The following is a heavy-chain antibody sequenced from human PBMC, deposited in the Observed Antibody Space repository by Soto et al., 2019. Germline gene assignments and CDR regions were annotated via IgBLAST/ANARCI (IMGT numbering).Heavy chain of an antibody. V-gene: IGHV1-3*01. CDR2: INAGNGNT. Sequence: ASVKVSCKASGYTFTGYAMHWVRQAPGQRLEWMGWINAGNGNTKYSQKFQGRVTITRDTSASTAYMELSSLRSEDTAVYYCARSYYYDSSGYSPFSYWGQGTLVTVSS. J-gene: IGHJ4*02. CDR3: ARSYYYDSSGYSPFSY. D-gene: IGHD3-22*01. CDR1: GYTFTGYA.